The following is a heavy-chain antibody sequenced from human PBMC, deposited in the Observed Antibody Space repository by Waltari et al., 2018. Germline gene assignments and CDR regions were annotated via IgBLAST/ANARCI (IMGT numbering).Heavy chain of an antibody. V-gene: IGHV1-3*01. Sequence: QVYLVQSGAELKKPGASVKVSCKASGYTFTKYSMHWGRQAPGQGLEWMGWIHRGNGNTKYSKKVQDRRSISQDTSATTVDMELCSLTSEDTAVYYCAKTQYDFWSAYFDYWGQGTLVTVSS. CDR3: AKTQYDFWSAYFDY. CDR1: GYTFTKYS. J-gene: IGHJ4*02. D-gene: IGHD3-3*01. CDR2: IHRGNGNT.